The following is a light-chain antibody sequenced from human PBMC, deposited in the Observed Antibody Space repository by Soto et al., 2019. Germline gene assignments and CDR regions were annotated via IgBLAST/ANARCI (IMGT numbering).Light chain of an antibody. Sequence: QAVVTQEPSLTVSPGGTVTLTCGSSTGAVTSGHYPYWFQQKPGQAPKTLIYDTTIKHSWSPARFSGSLLGGKAALTLSGAQPEDEADYYCLLVYSGIVVFGGGTKLTVL. CDR1: TGAVTSGHY. CDR2: DTT. V-gene: IGLV7-46*01. J-gene: IGLJ2*01. CDR3: LLVYSGIVV.